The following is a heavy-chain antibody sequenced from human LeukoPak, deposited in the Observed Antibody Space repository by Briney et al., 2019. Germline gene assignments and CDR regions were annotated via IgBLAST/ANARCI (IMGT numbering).Heavy chain of an antibody. CDR1: GGSISSYY. V-gene: IGHV4-59*01. CDR2: IYYSGST. Sequence: SETLSLTCTVSGGSISSYYWSWIRQPPGKGLEWIGYIYYSGSTNYNPSLKSRVTISVDTSKNQFSLKLSSVTAADTAVYYCARELAYGYMYFDCWGQGTLVTVSS. J-gene: IGHJ4*02. CDR3: ARELAYGYMYFDC. D-gene: IGHD5-18*01.